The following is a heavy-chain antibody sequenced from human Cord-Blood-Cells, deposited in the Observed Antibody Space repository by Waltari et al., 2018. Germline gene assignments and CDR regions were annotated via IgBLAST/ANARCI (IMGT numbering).Heavy chain of an antibody. CDR3: ARDYYYDSSGYLESVAFDI. CDR2: IYYSGST. Sequence: LQLQESGPGLVKPSETLSLTCTVSGGSISSSCYYWGWIRQPPGKGLEWIGSIYYSGSTYYNPSLKSRVTISVDTSKNQFSLKLSSVTAADTAVYNCARDYYYDSSGYLESVAFDIWGQGTMVTVSS. V-gene: IGHV4-39*02. J-gene: IGHJ3*02. CDR1: GGSISSSCYY. D-gene: IGHD3-22*01.